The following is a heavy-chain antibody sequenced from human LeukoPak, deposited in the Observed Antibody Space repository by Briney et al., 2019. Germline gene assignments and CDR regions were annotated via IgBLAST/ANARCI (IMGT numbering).Heavy chain of an antibody. CDR3: ASQGSSGYPLAY. Sequence: SVKVSCKASGGTFSSYAISWVGQAPGQGLEWMGGIIPIFGTANYAQKFQGRVTITTDESTSTAYMELSSLRSEDTAVYYCASQGSSGYPLAYWGQGTLVTVSS. CDR2: IIPIFGTA. CDR1: GGTFSSYA. V-gene: IGHV1-69*05. J-gene: IGHJ4*02. D-gene: IGHD3-22*01.